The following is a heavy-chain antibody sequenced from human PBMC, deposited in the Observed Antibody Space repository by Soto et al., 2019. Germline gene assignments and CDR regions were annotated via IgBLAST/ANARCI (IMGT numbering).Heavy chain of an antibody. CDR2: IYYSGST. D-gene: IGHD2-15*01. CDR3: AREVEDYYYGMDV. V-gene: IGHV4-59*12. Sequence: SETLSLTCTVSGGSISSYYWSWIRQPPGKGLEWIGYIYYSGSTSYNPSLKSRVTIPEDTSKSQFSLKLSSVTAADTAVYYCAREVEDYYYGMDVWGQGTTVTVSS. J-gene: IGHJ6*02. CDR1: GGSISSYY.